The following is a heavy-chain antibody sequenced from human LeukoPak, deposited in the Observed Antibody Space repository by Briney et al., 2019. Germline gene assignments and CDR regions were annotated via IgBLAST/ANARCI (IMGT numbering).Heavy chain of an antibody. CDR3: ARGVVVTVSAWFDP. D-gene: IGHD2-21*02. CDR2: INHSGST. V-gene: IGHV4-34*01. CDR1: GGSFSGYY. J-gene: IGHJ5*02. Sequence: SETLSLTCAVYGGSFSGYYWSWIRQPPGKGLEWIGEINHSGSTNYNPSLKSRVTISVDTSKNQFSLKLSSVTAADTAVYYCARGVVVTVSAWFDPWGQGTLVTVSS.